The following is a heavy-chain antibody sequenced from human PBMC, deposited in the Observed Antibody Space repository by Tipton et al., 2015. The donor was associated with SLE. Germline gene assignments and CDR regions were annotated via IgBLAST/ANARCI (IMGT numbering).Heavy chain of an antibody. V-gene: IGHV4-59*01. CDR3: ARGYCSSTSCYGVWFDP. D-gene: IGHD2-2*01. CDR1: GGSISSYY. CDR2: IYYSGST. J-gene: IGHJ5*02. Sequence: TLSLTCTVSGGSISSYYWSWIRQPPGKGLEWIGYIYYSGSTNYNPSLKSRVTISVDTSKNQFSLKLSSVTAADTAVYYCARGYCSSTSCYGVWFDPGGQGTLVTVSS.